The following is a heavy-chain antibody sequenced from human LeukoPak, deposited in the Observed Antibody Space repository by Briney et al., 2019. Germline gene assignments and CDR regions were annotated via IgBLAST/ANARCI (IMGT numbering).Heavy chain of an antibody. V-gene: IGHV3-23*01. J-gene: IGHJ4*02. Sequence: GGSLRLSCAASGFTFSSAAMTWVRQAPGKGLEWVSTITGSDDRTYYADSARGRFTISRDYSKNTVHLQMNSLRVEDTAIFYSAKGPQLNSGYHPDYWGQGILVTVSS. CDR1: GFTFSSAA. D-gene: IGHD3-22*01. CDR3: AKGPQLNSGYHPDY. CDR2: ITGSDDRT.